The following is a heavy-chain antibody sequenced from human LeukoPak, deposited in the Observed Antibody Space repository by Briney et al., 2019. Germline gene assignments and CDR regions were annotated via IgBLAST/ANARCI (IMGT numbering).Heavy chain of an antibody. CDR3: ARRRMSVRGVILFDY. J-gene: IGHJ4*02. D-gene: IGHD3-10*01. Sequence: PSETLSLTCTVSGGSISSYYWGWFRQPPGKGLEWIGSIYYSGDTYYTPSLKSRVTISVDTSKNQFSLKLSSVTAADTAVYYCARRRMSVRGVILFDYWGQGTLVTVSS. CDR1: GGSISSYY. V-gene: IGHV4-39*07. CDR2: IYYSGDT.